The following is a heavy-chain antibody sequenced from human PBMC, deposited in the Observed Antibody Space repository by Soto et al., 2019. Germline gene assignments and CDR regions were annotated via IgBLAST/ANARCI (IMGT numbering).Heavy chain of an antibody. CDR2: INSDGSST. J-gene: IGHJ6*02. CDR1: GFTFSSYW. D-gene: IGHD4-4*01. V-gene: IGHV3-74*01. CDR3: ARGQSPPQRYYGMDV. Sequence: EVQLVESGGGLVQPGGSLRLSCAASGFTFSSYWMHWVRQAPGKGLVWVSRINSDGSSTSYADSVKGRFTISRDNAKNTLYLQMNSLRAEDTAVYYCARGQSPPQRYYGMDVWGQGTTVTVSS.